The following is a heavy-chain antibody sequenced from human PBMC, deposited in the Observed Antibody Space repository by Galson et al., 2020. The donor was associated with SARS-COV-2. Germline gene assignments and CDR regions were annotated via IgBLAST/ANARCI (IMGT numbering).Heavy chain of an antibody. Sequence: GEYLKTSRQDSGDKFDYFWFNWVRQMPGKGLEWMGRIDPRDSETNYSPSFEGHVKITADRSSSTAYLEWNSLKASGTGIYYCSSSPNYYGSGRRPYWGQGTTVTVSS. V-gene: IGHV5-10-1*01. CDR2: IDPRDSET. CDR1: GDKFDYFW. CDR3: SSSPNYYGSGRRPY. D-gene: IGHD3-10*01. J-gene: IGHJ6*02.